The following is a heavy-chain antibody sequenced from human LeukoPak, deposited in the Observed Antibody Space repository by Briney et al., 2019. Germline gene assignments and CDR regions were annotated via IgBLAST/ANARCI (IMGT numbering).Heavy chain of an antibody. CDR2: IKFDGNDK. V-gene: IGHV3-7*01. Sequence: PGGSLRLSCAASGFTFSNYWMSWVRQAPGKGLEWVANIKFDGNDKFYVDSVKGRFTISRDNAKNLLYPQMSSLRAEDTAVYFCARLSYWVFEIWGQGTMVTVSS. J-gene: IGHJ3*02. CDR1: GFTFSNYW. D-gene: IGHD2-21*01. CDR3: ARLSYWVFEI.